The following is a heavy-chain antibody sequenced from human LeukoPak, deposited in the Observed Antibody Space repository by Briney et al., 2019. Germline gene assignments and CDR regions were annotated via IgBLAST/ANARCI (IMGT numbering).Heavy chain of an antibody. CDR2: IYYSGST. CDR3: ARSFPRAAAGNDY. CDR1: GGSISSYY. D-gene: IGHD6-13*01. V-gene: IGHV4-59*01. J-gene: IGHJ4*02. Sequence: PSETLSLTCTVSGGSISSYYWSWIRQPPGKGLEWIGYIYYSGSTYYNPSLKSRVTISVDTSKNQFSLKLSSVTAADTAVYYCARSFPRAAAGNDYWGQGTLVTVSS.